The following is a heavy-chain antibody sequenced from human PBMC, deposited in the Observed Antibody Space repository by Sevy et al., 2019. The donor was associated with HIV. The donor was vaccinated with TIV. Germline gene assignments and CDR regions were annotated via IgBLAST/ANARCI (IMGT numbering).Heavy chain of an antibody. J-gene: IGHJ6*02. CDR1: GYSLSNYW. D-gene: IGHD1-1*01. CDR2: IYPGDSDT. CDR3: ARGARGTIPSYYYYGMDV. Sequence: GESLKISCKGSGYSSGYSLSNYWIGWVRQMPGKGLEWVAIIYPGDSDTRYSPSFKGQVTISADKSISTAYLQWSSLKASDTAMYYCARGARGTIPSYYYYGMDVWGQGATVTVSS. V-gene: IGHV5-51*01.